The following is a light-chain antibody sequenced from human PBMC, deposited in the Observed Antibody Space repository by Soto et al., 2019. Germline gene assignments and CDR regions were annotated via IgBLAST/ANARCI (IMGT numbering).Light chain of an antibody. Sequence: PVLTQPASVSGSPGQSITISCTGGSNDVGDYDYVSWYQHHPGKAPKLMIFEVSSRPSGVSNRFSGSKSGNTASLTISGLQAEDEADYYCTSYTTTASVIFGGGTQLTVL. V-gene: IGLV2-14*01. CDR3: TSYTTTASVI. CDR2: EVS. CDR1: SNDVGDYDY. J-gene: IGLJ2*01.